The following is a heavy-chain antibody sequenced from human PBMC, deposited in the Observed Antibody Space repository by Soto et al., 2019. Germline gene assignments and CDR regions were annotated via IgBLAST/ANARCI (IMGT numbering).Heavy chain of an antibody. D-gene: IGHD3-3*01. J-gene: IGHJ4*02. V-gene: IGHV4-59*08. CDR1: VGSISSYY. Sequence: SETLSLTCTVSVGSISSYYWSWIRQPPGKGLEWIGYIYYSGSTNYNPSLKSRVTISVDTSKNQFSLKLSSVTAADTAVYYCARQGQLNYDFWSGYDYWGQGTLVTVSS. CDR2: IYYSGST. CDR3: ARQGQLNYDFWSGYDY.